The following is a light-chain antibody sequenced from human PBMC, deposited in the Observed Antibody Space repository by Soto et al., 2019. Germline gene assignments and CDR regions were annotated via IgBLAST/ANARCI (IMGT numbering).Light chain of an antibody. CDR1: QSINKF. CDR2: GES. CDR3: QQTYSNSRT. J-gene: IGKJ3*01. Sequence: DIQMTQSPSSLSASLGDRFTITCRASQSINKFLNWYQQKPGKAPNLLIYGESNLQGGVPSRFSGSGSGTDFTLTISSLQAEDFATYYCQQTYSNSRTFGPGTKVDIK. V-gene: IGKV1-39*01.